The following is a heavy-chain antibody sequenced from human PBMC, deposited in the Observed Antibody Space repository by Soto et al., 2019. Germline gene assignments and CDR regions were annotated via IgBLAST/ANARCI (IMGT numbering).Heavy chain of an antibody. J-gene: IGHJ6*03. D-gene: IGHD3-3*02. CDR1: GGSFSGYY. CDR3: ARGSIGPDYYYMDV. CDR2: INHSGST. Sequence: SETLSLTCAVYGGSFSGYYWSWIRQPPGKGLEWIGEINHSGSTNYNPSLKSRVTISVDTSKNQFSLKLSSVTAADTAVYYCARGSIGPDYYYMDVWGKGTTVTVSS. V-gene: IGHV4-34*01.